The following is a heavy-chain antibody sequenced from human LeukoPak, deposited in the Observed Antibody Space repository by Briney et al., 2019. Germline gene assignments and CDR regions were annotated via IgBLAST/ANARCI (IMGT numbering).Heavy chain of an antibody. J-gene: IGHJ4*02. CDR3: ARDSGDDNGAPY. CDR2: INPSGGST. CDR1: GYTFTSYY. V-gene: IGHV1-46*01. D-gene: IGHD2-8*01. Sequence: ASVNVSCTASGYTFTSYYMHWVRQAPGQGLEWMGIINPSGGSTSYAQKFQGRVTMTRDTSTSTVYMELSSLRSEDTAVYYCARDSGDDNGAPYWGQGTLVTVSS.